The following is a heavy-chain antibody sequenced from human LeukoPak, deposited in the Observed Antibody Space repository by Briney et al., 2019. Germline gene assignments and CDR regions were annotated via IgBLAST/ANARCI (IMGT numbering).Heavy chain of an antibody. D-gene: IGHD2-15*01. CDR2: IYSGGST. CDR1: GFTVSSNY. CDR3: ARHSDSSLDY. Sequence: PGGSLRLSCAASGFTVSSNYMSWVRRAPGKGLEWVSVIYSGGSTYYADSVKGRFTISRDNSKNTLYLQMNSLRAEDTAVYYCARHSDSSLDYWGQGTLVTVSS. J-gene: IGHJ4*02. V-gene: IGHV3-53*01.